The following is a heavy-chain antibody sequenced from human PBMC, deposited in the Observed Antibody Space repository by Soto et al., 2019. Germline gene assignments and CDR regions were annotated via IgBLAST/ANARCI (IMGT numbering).Heavy chain of an antibody. Sequence: ASVKVSCKASGYTFTGYYLHWVRLAPGQGLEWMGWINPNSGDTKYPQKFQGWVTMTRDTSISTAYMELTRLRSDGTAVYYCARGFPIFGGDYYNHFYYGMDVWGQGTTVTVSS. D-gene: IGHD3-3*01. V-gene: IGHV1-2*04. CDR3: ARGFPIFGGDYYNHFYYGMDV. J-gene: IGHJ6*02. CDR1: GYTFTGYY. CDR2: INPNSGDT.